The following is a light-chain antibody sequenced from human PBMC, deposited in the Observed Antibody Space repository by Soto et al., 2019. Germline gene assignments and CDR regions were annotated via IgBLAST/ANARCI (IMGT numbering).Light chain of an antibody. V-gene: IGKV1-6*01. CDR1: QDISND. Sequence: AIAMTQSPSSLSASVGDRVTITCRASQDISNDLGWYQQRPGKAPKILIYAASTLKSGVTSSFSGSGSGTDFIPTISSLQPEDLATYYCLQDYNYPLRTFGRGTKVEIK. CDR2: AAS. CDR3: LQDYNYPLRT. J-gene: IGKJ1*01.